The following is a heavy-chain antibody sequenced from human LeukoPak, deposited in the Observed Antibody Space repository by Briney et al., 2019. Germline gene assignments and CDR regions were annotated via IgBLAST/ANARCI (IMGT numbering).Heavy chain of an antibody. CDR2: IKQDGSEK. CDR3: AKTYSNFNYYYYMDV. V-gene: IGHV3-7*01. Sequence: PGGSLRLSCAASGFTFSSYWMSWVRQAPGKGLEWVANIKQDGSEKYYVDSVKGRFTISRDNAKNSLYLQMNSLRAEDTAVYYCAKTYSNFNYYYYMDVWGKGTTVTVSS. CDR1: GFTFSSYW. J-gene: IGHJ6*03. D-gene: IGHD4-11*01.